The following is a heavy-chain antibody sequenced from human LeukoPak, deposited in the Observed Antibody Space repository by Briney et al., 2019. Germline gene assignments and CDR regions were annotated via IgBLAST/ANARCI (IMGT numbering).Heavy chain of an antibody. CDR2: ILYNGSDP. V-gene: IGHV3-30-3*01. CDR3: ARDQLPATSSSWRLEYFQH. J-gene: IGHJ1*01. D-gene: IGHD6-13*01. Sequence: GGGLRLSCAASGFTFSSYAMHWVRQAPGKGLEWVAVILYNGSDPQYTDSVKGRCTLSRDNSKNTLYLQKNSLRAEDTAVYYCARDQLPATSSSWRLEYFQHWGQGTLVTAS. CDR1: GFTFSSYA.